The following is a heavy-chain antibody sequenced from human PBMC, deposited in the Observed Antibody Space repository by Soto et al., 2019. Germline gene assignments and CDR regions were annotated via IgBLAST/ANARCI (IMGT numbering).Heavy chain of an antibody. CDR1: GYTFTSYG. CDR3: ATYCDSSWGGYYYYYGMDV. CDR2: IIAYNGNT. D-gene: IGHD3-22*01. V-gene: IGHV1-18*01. J-gene: IGHJ6*02. Sequence: QVQLVQSGAEVKKPGASVKVSCKASGYTFTSYGISLVRQAPGQGLEWMGWIIAYNGNTNYAQKLQSRVTMTTDTSTSPAYMELRSLGSADTAVYYCATYCDSSWGGYYYYYGMDVCGQGTTANVSS.